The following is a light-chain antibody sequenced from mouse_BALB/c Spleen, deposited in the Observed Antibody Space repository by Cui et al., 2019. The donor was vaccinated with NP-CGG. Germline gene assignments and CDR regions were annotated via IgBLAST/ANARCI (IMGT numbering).Light chain of an antibody. CDR1: TGAVTTSNY. J-gene: IGLJ1*01. CDR3: ALWYSNHWV. V-gene: IGLV1*01. Sequence: QAVVTQESALTTSPGETVTLTCRSSTGAVTTSNYANWVQEKPEHLFTGLIGGTNNRAPGVPARFSGSLIGDKAALTITGAQTEDEATYFCALWYSNHWVFGGGTKLTVL. CDR2: GTN.